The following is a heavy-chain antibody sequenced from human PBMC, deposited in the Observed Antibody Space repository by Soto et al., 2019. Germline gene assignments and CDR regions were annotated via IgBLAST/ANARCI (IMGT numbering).Heavy chain of an antibody. J-gene: IGHJ3*02. D-gene: IGHD2-2*01. V-gene: IGHV3-9*01. CDR1: GFTFDDYA. Sequence: GGSLRLSCAASGFTFDDYAMHWVRQAPGKGLEWVSGISWNSGSIGYADSVKGRFTISRDNAKNSLYLQMNSLRAEDTALYYCAEDRTPAAMVCAFDIWGQGTMVTVSS. CDR3: AEDRTPAAMVCAFDI. CDR2: ISWNSGSI.